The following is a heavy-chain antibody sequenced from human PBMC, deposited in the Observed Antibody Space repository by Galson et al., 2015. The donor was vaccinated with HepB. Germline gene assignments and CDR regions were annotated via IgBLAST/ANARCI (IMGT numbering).Heavy chain of an antibody. Sequence: SVKVSCKASGYTFTSYGISWVRQAPGQGLEWMGWISAYNGNTNYAQKLQGRVTMTTDTSTSTAYMELRNLRSDDTAVYYCARRYSSGWSHQEHWGQGTLVTVSS. V-gene: IGHV1-18*01. CDR1: GYTFTSYG. J-gene: IGHJ4*02. D-gene: IGHD6-19*01. CDR2: ISAYNGNT. CDR3: ARRYSSGWSHQEH.